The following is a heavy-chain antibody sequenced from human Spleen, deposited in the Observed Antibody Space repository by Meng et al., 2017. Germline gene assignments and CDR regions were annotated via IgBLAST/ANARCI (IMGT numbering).Heavy chain of an antibody. J-gene: IGHJ4*02. Sequence: GGSLRLSCATSGFTFSYYEMNWFRQAPGKGLEFVSYISGSGDIIFYADSVKGRFTISRDNAKNSAYLQMNSLRVEDTAVYYCARDNDRSSHYSHFDYWGQGTLVTVSS. CDR2: ISGSGDII. CDR3: ARDNDRSSHYSHFDY. D-gene: IGHD3-22*01. CDR1: GFTFSYYE. V-gene: IGHV3-48*03.